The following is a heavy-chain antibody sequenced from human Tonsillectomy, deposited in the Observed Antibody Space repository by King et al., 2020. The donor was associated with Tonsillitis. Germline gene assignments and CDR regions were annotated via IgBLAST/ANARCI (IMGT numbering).Heavy chain of an antibody. CDR3: AGSWGTVNWYFDL. CDR1: GVSVSSNRAL. J-gene: IGHJ2*01. D-gene: IGHD7-27*01. CDR2: TYYRSKGYF. V-gene: IGHV6-1*01. Sequence: VQLQQSGPGLVKPSHTLSLTCAISGVSVSSNRALLIWIRQSPARCLELLGRTYYRSKGYFDYAVSVESRNTITPDTYKNQFSLHLNSVTPEDTAVYYWAGSWGTVNWYFDLWGRGTLVTVSS.